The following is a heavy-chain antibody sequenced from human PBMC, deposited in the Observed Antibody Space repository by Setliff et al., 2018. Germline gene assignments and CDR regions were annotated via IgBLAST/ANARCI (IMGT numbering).Heavy chain of an antibody. CDR3: ARVDDYIWGTFHSMDY. CDR1: GFSFSNSW. Sequence: GGSLRLSCVTSGFSFSNSWMSWVRQAPGKGLEWIAFIRSNSFGGTTEYAASVKDRFTFSRDDFASVAYLQMDSLKTDDTAIYYCARVDDYIWGTFHSMDYWGQGTLVTVSS. D-gene: IGHD3-16*01. J-gene: IGHJ4*02. CDR2: IRSNSFGGTT. V-gene: IGHV3-49*04.